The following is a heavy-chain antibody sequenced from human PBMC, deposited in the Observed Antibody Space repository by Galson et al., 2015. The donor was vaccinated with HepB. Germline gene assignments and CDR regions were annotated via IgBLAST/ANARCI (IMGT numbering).Heavy chain of an antibody. CDR2: INPNSGGT. J-gene: IGHJ6*02. CDR3: ATDCEIGYSYEFGYGMDV. Sequence: SVKVSCKASGYTFTGYYMHWVRQAPGQGLEWMGWINPNSGGTNYAQKFQGRVTMTRDTSISTAYMELSRLRSDDTAVYYCATDCEIGYSYEFGYGMDVWGQGTTVTVSS. CDR1: GYTFTGYY. D-gene: IGHD5-18*01. V-gene: IGHV1-2*02.